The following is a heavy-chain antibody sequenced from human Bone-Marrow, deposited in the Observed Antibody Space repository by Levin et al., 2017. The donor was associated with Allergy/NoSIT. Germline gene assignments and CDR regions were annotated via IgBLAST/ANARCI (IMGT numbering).Heavy chain of an antibody. CDR2: ISGSGGST. J-gene: IGHJ6*02. D-gene: IGHD3-10*01. CDR3: AKWVAWLGTPLSWFGDLYYYYGMDV. V-gene: IGHV3-23*01. Sequence: ASVKVSCAASGFTFSSYAMSWVRQAPGKGLEWVSAISGSGGSTYYADSVKGRFTISRDNSKNTLYLQMNSLRAEDTAVYYCAKWVAWLGTPLSWFGDLYYYYGMDVWGQGTTVTVSS. CDR1: GFTFSSYA.